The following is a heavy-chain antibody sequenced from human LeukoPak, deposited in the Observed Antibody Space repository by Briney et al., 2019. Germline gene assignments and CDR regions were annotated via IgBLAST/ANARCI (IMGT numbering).Heavy chain of an antibody. D-gene: IGHD6-6*01. J-gene: IGHJ4*02. CDR2: IYPGDSDT. Sequence: GESLKTSCKGSGYSFTSYWIGWVRQMPGKGLEWMGIIYPGDSDTRYSPSFQGQVTISADKSISTAYLQWSSLKASDTAMYYCATPLEYSSSSPAPFDYWGQGTLVTVSS. CDR3: ATPLEYSSSSPAPFDY. V-gene: IGHV5-51*01. CDR1: GYSFTSYW.